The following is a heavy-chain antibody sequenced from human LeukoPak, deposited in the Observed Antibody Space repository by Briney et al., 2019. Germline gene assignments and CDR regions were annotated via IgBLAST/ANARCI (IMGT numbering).Heavy chain of an antibody. CDR3: ARDSKDRTYGDYYFSY. V-gene: IGHV4-59*01. D-gene: IGHD4-17*01. CDR1: GGSISSYY. CDR2: IYYSGST. J-gene: IGHJ4*02. Sequence: PSETLSLTCTVSGGSISSYYWSWIRQPPGKGLEWIGYIYYSGSTNYNPSLKSRVTISVDTSKNQFSLKLSSVTAADTAVYYCARDSKDRTYGDYYFSYWGQGTLVTVSS.